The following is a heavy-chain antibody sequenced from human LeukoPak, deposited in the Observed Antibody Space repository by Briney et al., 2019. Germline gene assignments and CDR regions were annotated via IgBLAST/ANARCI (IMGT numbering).Heavy chain of an antibody. CDR3: AKGHSSSWSIFDY. CDR2: ISGSGGST. Sequence: GGSLRLSCAASEFTFSSYGMTWVRQAPGKGLEWVSAISGSGGSTHYADSVKGRFTISRDNSKNTLYLQMNSLRADDTAVYHCAKGHSSSWSIFDYWGQGTLVTVSS. D-gene: IGHD6-13*01. CDR1: EFTFSSYG. J-gene: IGHJ4*02. V-gene: IGHV3-23*01.